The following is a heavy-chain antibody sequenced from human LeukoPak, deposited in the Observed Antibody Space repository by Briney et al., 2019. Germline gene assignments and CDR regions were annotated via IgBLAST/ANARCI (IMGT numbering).Heavy chain of an antibody. CDR3: AREGGFYRPLDY. CDR2: VHLDGRT. CDR1: GGSVSRGGYY. Sequence: PSETLSLTCTVSGGSVSRGGYYWNWIRQPPGKGLEWIGEVHLDGRTNYNPSLKSRLIMSVDLPENHISLKLTSVTAADTAVYYCAREGGFYRPLDYSGQGTLVTVSS. J-gene: IGHJ4*02. D-gene: IGHD3-3*01. V-gene: IGHV4-61*03.